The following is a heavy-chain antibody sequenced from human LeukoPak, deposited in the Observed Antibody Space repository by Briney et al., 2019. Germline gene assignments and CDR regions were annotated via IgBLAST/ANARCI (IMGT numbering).Heavy chain of an antibody. D-gene: IGHD3-9*01. CDR3: ARVDYDILTGYSDVYFDY. CDR1: GYTFTSYA. CDR2: IHAGNGNT. V-gene: IGHV1-3*01. J-gene: IGHJ4*02. Sequence: GASVKVSCKASGYTFTSYAMHWVRQAPGQRLEWMGWIHAGNGNTKYSQKFQGRVTITRDTSASTAYMELSSLRSEDTAVYYCARVDYDILTGYSDVYFDYWGQGTLVTVSS.